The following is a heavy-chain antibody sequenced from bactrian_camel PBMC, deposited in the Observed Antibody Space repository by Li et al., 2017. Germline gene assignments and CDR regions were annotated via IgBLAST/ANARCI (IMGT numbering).Heavy chain of an antibody. Sequence: HVQLVESGGGLVQPGGSLRLSCVASGFTFSRWWMYWIRQAPGKEQEWVSSISSAGRSTEYADSVKGRFTVSRDNAKNTLYLQMNSLKPEDTAVYYCVRFSPTTRPLSQGTQVTV. J-gene: IGHJ4*01. D-gene: IGHD2*01. CDR1: GFTFSRWW. CDR2: ISSAGRST. V-gene: IGHV3S1*01.